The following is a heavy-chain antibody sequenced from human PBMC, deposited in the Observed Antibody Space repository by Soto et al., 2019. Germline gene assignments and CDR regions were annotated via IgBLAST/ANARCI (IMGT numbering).Heavy chain of an antibody. J-gene: IGHJ4*02. CDR1: GFTFSDYY. D-gene: IGHD2-15*01. V-gene: IGHV3-11*01. CDR2: ISSSGSTI. Sequence: GGSLRLSCAASGFTFSDYYMSWIRQAPGKGLEWVSYISSSGSTIYYADSVKGRFTISRDNAKNSLYLQMNSLRAEDTAVYYCARDPDIVVSRFDYWGQGTLVTVSS. CDR3: ARDPDIVVSRFDY.